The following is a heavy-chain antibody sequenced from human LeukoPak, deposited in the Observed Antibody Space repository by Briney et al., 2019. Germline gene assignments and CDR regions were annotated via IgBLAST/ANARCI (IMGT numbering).Heavy chain of an antibody. CDR3: ARYESSAYGIDV. CDR1: GGSISSSSSY. CDR2: IYYSGST. Sequence: SETLSLTCTVSGGSISSSSSYWVWIRQPPGMGLGWIGSIYYSGSTYSNPSLKSRVTISVDTSKNQFSLKVSSVAAADTAVYYCARYESSAYGIDVWGRGTLVTVSS. D-gene: IGHD3-22*01. J-gene: IGHJ2*01. V-gene: IGHV4-39*01.